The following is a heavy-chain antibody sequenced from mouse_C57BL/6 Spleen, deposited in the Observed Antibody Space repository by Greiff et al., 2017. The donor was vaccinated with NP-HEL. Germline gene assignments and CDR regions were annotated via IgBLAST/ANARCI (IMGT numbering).Heavy chain of an antibody. V-gene: IGHV1-22*01. Sequence: EVQLQQSGPELVKPGASVKMSCKASGYTFTDYNMHWVKQSHGKSLEWIGYINPNNGGTSYNQKFKGKATLTVNKYSSTAYMELRSLTSEDSAVYYCARGGYDGYPFAYRGQGTLVTVSA. CDR3: ARGGYDGYPFAY. CDR1: GYTFTDYN. CDR2: INPNNGGT. J-gene: IGHJ3*01. D-gene: IGHD2-3*01.